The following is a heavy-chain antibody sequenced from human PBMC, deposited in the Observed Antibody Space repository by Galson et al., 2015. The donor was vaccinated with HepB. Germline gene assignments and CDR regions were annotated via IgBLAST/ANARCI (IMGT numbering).Heavy chain of an antibody. J-gene: IGHJ4*02. D-gene: IGHD2-21*02. V-gene: IGHV4-39*01. CDR2: IYYSGST. CDR1: GGSISSSSYY. Sequence: SETLSLTCTVSGGSISSSSYYWGWIRQPPGKGLEWIGSIYYSGSTYYNPSLKSRVTISVDTSKNQFSLKLSSVTAADTAVYYCARQRGGGDYSFDYWGQGSLVPLSS. CDR3: ARQRGGGDYSFDY.